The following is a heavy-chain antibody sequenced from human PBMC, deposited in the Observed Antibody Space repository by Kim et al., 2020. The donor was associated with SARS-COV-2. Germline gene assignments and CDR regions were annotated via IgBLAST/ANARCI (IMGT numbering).Heavy chain of an antibody. CDR2: ISDSGDNT. CDR3: VKEKFVSTTADAFDM. D-gene: IGHD4-17*01. CDR1: GFSFSNYA. J-gene: IGHJ3*02. Sequence: GGSLRLSCAASGFSFSNYAMNWVRQAPGKGLEWVSVISDSGDNTYYADSVKGRFTVSRDNSKNTLTLQMDSLRAEDTAVYSCVKEKFVSTTADAFDMWGLGTMVTVSS. V-gene: IGHV3-23*01.